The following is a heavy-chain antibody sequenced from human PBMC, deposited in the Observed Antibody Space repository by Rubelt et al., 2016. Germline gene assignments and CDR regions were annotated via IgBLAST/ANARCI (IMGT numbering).Heavy chain of an antibody. CDR2: INSGGDT. CDR3: AIYEYFDY. V-gene: IGHV3-NL1*01. J-gene: IGHJ4*02. CDR1: GFTFSSYG. D-gene: IGHD2-2*02. Sequence: QVQLVESGGGVVQPGRSLRLSCAASGFTFSSYGMHWVRQAPGKGLEWVSVINSGGDTYYADPVKGRFTTSRDSCKNTLYLQMNSLRVEDTAVYYCAIYEYFDYWGQGTLVTVSS.